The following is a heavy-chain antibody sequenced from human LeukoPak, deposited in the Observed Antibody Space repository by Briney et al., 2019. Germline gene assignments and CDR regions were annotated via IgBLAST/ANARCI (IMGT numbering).Heavy chain of an antibody. J-gene: IGHJ4*02. CDR3: ARGHDSRGSLPYYFDY. V-gene: IGHV3-66*01. CDR2: IYSGGST. Sequence: GGSLTLSCAASVFTVSSNYMSWVPQAPGKGLEWVTIIYSGGSTYYADSVKGKFTISRDNSKNTLYLQMNSLSAEDTAVYYCARGHDSRGSLPYYFDYWGQGTLVTVSS. D-gene: IGHD3-22*01. CDR1: VFTVSSNY.